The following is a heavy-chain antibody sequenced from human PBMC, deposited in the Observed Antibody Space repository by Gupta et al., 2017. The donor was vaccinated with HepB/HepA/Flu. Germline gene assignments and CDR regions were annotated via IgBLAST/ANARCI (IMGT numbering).Heavy chain of an antibody. Sequence: VQLLESGGGLFQPGGSLRLSCAAAGCTFGGNAMSWVRPAPGKGLEWVSGIGTDLRTHYADSVKGRFTSSRDNSKNTVYLQMNSRRAEDTAVYYCAKDLHFWSAMDVWGKGTTVTVSS. J-gene: IGHJ6*03. V-gene: IGHV3-23*01. D-gene: IGHD3-3*02. CDR1: GCTFGGNA. CDR2: IGTDLRT. CDR3: AKDLHFWSAMDV.